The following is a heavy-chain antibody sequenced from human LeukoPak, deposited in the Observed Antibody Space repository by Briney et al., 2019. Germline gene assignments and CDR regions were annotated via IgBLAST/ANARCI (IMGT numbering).Heavy chain of an antibody. CDR1: GFTFSTYA. D-gene: IGHD2-2*01. CDR3: AKTGYCSSTSCSYFDY. V-gene: IGHV3-23*01. CDR2: ISISGGSA. Sequence: PGGSLRLSCAASGFTFSTYAMSWVRQAPGKGLEWVSGISISGGSAYYADSVKGRFTISRDNSKNTLYLQMNSLRAEDTAVYYCAKTGYCSSTSCSYFDYWGQGTLVTVSS. J-gene: IGHJ4*02.